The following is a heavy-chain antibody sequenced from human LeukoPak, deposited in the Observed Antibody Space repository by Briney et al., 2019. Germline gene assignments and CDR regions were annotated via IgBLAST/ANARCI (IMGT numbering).Heavy chain of an antibody. CDR3: ARIALRGY. CDR1: GYSISSGFY. D-gene: IGHD3-10*01. Sequence: SETLSLTCVVSGYSISSGFYWSWIRQPPGKGLEWIATIHHSGVTYYNPSLNSRFTISVDTPKNQFSLKLTSVTAADTAVYYCARIALRGYWGQGTLVTVSS. CDR2: IHHSGVT. V-gene: IGHV4-38-2*01. J-gene: IGHJ4*02.